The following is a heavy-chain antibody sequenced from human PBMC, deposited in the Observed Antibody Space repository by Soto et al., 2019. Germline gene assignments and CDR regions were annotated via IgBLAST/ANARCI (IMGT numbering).Heavy chain of an antibody. CDR1: SGSIDNVYW. Sequence: SETLSLTCAVSSGSIDNVYWRSWVRQSPGKGLEWIGETSHDGVTNYNPSLEGRVTISIDKSKNQFYLDLNSVTAADTAMYYCARNGECTRPGCIVGWFAPWGPGTLVTVSS. CDR3: ARNGECTRPGCIVGWFAP. J-gene: IGHJ5*02. D-gene: IGHD3-10*01. V-gene: IGHV4-4*02. CDR2: TSHDGVT.